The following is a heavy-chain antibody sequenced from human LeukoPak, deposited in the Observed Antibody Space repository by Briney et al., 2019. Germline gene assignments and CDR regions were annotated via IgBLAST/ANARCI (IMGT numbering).Heavy chain of an antibody. J-gene: IGHJ4*02. Sequence: GGSLRLSCAASGFGFSSYAMSWVRQAPGKGLEWVATIKPDGSEKYYVDTVKGRFTISRDNAKNSLYLPMNSLRAEDTAVYYCARDYDFWSGYYSDYFNAWGQGILVTVSS. CDR3: ARDYDFWSGYYSDYFNA. CDR2: IKPDGSEK. D-gene: IGHD3-3*01. V-gene: IGHV3-7*01. CDR1: GFGFSSYA.